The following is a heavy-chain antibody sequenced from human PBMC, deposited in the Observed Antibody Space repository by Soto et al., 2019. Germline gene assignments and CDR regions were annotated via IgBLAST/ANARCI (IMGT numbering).Heavy chain of an antibody. CDR3: ARGAVYNWFDP. CDR2: MNPNGGNT. V-gene: IGHV1-8*01. J-gene: IGHJ5*02. CDR1: GYTFTSYD. Sequence: QVPLVQSGAEVKKPGASVKVSCKASGYTFTSYDINWVRQATGQGLEWMGWMNPNGGNTNYAQKFQGRLTMTRNTSINTAYMELSNLRSDDTAVYYCARGAVYNWFDPWGQGTLVTVSS.